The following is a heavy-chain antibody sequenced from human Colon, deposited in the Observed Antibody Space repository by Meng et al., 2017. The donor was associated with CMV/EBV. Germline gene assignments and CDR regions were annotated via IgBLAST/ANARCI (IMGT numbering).Heavy chain of an antibody. J-gene: IGHJ4*02. CDR2: ISSSSTYI. D-gene: IGHD2-15*01. V-gene: IGHV3-21*01. Sequence: GESLKISCVGSGFTFSNSYTMHWVRQAPGRGLEWVSSISSSSTYIYYADSVRARFTISRDNAKNSLYLQMNSLRADDAAVYYCARAPLVGSIGSCSGDTCYFDYWGQGTLVTVSS. CDR3: ARAPLVGSIGSCSGDTCYFDY. CDR1: GFTFSNSYT.